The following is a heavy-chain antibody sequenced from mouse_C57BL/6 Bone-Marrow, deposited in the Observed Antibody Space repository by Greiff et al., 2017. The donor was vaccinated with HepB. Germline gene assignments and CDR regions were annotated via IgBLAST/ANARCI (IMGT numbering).Heavy chain of an antibody. CDR3: TVWDIYYYGRYAMDY. J-gene: IGHJ4*01. D-gene: IGHD1-1*01. CDR1: GFTFSNYW. V-gene: IGHV6-3*01. Sequence: EVQVVESGGGLVQPGGSMKLSCVASGFTFSNYWMNWVRQSPEKGLEWVAQIRLKSDNYATHYAESVKGRFTISRDDSKSSVYLQMNNLRAEDTGIYYCTVWDIYYYGRYAMDYWGQGTSVTVSS. CDR2: IRLKSDNYAT.